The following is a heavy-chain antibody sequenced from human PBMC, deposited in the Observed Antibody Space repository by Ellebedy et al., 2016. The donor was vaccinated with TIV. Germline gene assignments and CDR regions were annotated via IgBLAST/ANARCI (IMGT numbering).Heavy chain of an antibody. CDR2: ISSSSSFI. V-gene: IGHV3-21*01. CDR3: ASIVPFTYGYYYYGMDV. CDR1: GFTFSSYA. J-gene: IGHJ6*02. Sequence: GESLKISCAASGFTFSSYAMHWVRQAPGKGLEWVSSISSSSSFIYYADSVKGRFTISRDNAKNSLYLQMNSLRAEDTAVYYCASIVPFTYGYYYYGMDVWGQGTTVTVSS. D-gene: IGHD2-8*01.